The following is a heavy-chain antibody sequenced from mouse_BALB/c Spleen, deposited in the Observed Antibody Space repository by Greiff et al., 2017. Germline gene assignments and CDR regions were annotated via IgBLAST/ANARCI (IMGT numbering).Heavy chain of an antibody. Sequence: EVQVVESGGGLVKPGGSLKLSCAASGFTFSSYAMSWVRQSPEKRLEWVAEISSGGSYTYYPDTVTGRFTISRDNAKNTLYLEMSSLRSEDTAMYYCAREEARDYFDYWGQGTTLTVSS. CDR2: ISSGGSYT. V-gene: IGHV5-9-4*01. D-gene: IGHD3-3*01. CDR1: GFTFSSYA. CDR3: AREEARDYFDY. J-gene: IGHJ2*01.